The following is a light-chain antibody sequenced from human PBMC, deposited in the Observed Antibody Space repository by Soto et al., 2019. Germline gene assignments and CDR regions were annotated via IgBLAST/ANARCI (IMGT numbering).Light chain of an antibody. CDR2: GVS. CDR1: QSVSSNY. CDR3: QQYGGSPWK. V-gene: IGKV3-20*01. J-gene: IGKJ1*01. Sequence: ETVLTQSPGTLSFSPGERATLSCRASQSVSSNYLAWFQQRPGQPPRLIIYGVSTRATGTPDRFSASGSGTDFTLTINRLEREDFAVYYCQQYGGSPWKFGQGTKVDIK.